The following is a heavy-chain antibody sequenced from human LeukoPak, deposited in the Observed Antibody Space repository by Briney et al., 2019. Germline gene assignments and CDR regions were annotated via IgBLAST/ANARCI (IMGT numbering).Heavy chain of an antibody. J-gene: IGHJ6*03. Sequence: QPGGSLRLSCAASGFTFSSYAMSWVRQAPGKGLEWVSAISGSGGSTYYADSVKGRFTISRDNSKNTLYLQMNSLRAEDTAVYYCAKDPRIVATPKYYYYYMDVWGKGTTVTVSS. D-gene: IGHD5-12*01. CDR2: ISGSGGST. CDR1: GFTFSSYA. CDR3: AKDPRIVATPKYYYYYMDV. V-gene: IGHV3-23*01.